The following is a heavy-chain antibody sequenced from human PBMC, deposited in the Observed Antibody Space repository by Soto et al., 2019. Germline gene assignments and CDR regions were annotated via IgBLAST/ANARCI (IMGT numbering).Heavy chain of an antibody. J-gene: IGHJ4*02. CDR1: GFTFNNFG. V-gene: IGHV3-30*03. D-gene: IGHD3-22*01. Sequence: MRLSCAGSGFTFNNFGFHWVRQVPGKGLEWVALISYDGGSKSFADSLKGRFTISRDDSKNTLYLQMNSLRAEDTAVYFCARDAPGGSGFYYGFFDHCGQGTLVTVSS. CDR3: ARDAPGGSGFYYGFFDH. CDR2: ISYDGGSK.